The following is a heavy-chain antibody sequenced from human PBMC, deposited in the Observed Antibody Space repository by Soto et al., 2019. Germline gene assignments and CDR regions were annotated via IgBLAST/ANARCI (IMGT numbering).Heavy chain of an antibody. CDR3: ARVGWELTFAY. CDR1: GFTFIGYT. CDR2: ISSANSAI. Sequence: GGSLRLSGATSGFTFIGYTLSWVRQAPGKGLELVSYISSANSAIYYADSVKGRSEISRDNAKTSMFLQLHSLRAEDTAIYYCARVGWELTFAYWGQGAQVTVSS. V-gene: IGHV3-48*01. D-gene: IGHD1-7*01. J-gene: IGHJ4*02.